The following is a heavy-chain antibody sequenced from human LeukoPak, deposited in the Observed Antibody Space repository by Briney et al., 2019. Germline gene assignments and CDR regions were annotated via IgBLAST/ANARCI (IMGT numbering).Heavy chain of an antibody. J-gene: IGHJ6*03. D-gene: IGHD2-2*01. CDR1: GGTFSSYA. CDR2: IIPIFGTA. V-gene: IGHV1-69*13. CDR3: ARSCRYCSSTSCYDSYYYYYMDV. Sequence: ASVKVSCKASGGTFSSYAISWVRQAPGQGLEWMGGIIPIFGTANYAQKFQGRDTITADESTSTAYMELSSLRSEDTAVYYCARSCRYCSSTSCYDSYYYYYMDVWGKGTTVTVSS.